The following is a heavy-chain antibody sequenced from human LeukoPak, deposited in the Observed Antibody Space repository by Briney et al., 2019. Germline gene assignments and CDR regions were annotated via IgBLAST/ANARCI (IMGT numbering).Heavy chain of an antibody. Sequence: GGSLRLSCAASGFIFSSYPMHWLRQAPGRGLEWVGVISFDGRIKYYADSVKGRFTISRDNSKNTLYLQMNSLRAEDTAVYYCAKDYYDSSGYPGYFDYWGQGTLVTVSS. CDR3: AKDYYDSSGYPGYFDY. CDR2: ISFDGRIK. D-gene: IGHD3-22*01. V-gene: IGHV3-30*04. J-gene: IGHJ4*02. CDR1: GFIFSSYP.